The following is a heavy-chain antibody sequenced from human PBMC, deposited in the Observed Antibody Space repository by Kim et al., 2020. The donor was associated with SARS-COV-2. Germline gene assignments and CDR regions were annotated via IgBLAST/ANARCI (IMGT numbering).Heavy chain of an antibody. Sequence: NYNPSLKSRVTISVDTSKTQFSLKLSSVTAADTAVYYCARVFSYGSGFDYWGQGTLVTVSS. J-gene: IGHJ4*02. D-gene: IGHD3-10*01. CDR3: ARVFSYGSGFDY. V-gene: IGHV4-34*01.